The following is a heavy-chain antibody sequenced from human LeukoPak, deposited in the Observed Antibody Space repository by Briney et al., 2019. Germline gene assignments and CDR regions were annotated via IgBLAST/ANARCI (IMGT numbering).Heavy chain of an antibody. Sequence: PGGSLRLSCAASGFTFSSYGMHWVRQAPGKGLEWVAFIRYDGSNKYYADSVKGRFTISRDNSKNTLYLQMNSLRAEDTAVYYCAKDRSRTFWFDPWGQGTLVTVSS. V-gene: IGHV3-30*02. J-gene: IGHJ5*02. D-gene: IGHD3-16*01. CDR3: AKDRSRTFWFDP. CDR2: IRYDGSNK. CDR1: GFTFSSYG.